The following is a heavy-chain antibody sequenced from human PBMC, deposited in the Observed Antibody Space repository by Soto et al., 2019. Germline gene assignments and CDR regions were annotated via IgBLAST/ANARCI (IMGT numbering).Heavy chain of an antibody. CDR2: ISYDGSDK. CDR1: GFTVNNSG. CDR3: VKDRVPGAYGNYYGMDV. V-gene: IGHV3-30*18. D-gene: IGHD5-12*01. J-gene: IGHJ6*02. Sequence: GALRVGCRVSGFTVNNSGMHWVRQAPGKGLEWMAVISYDGSDKYYADSVKGRVIISRDNSKNTLNLEMNSLRAEDTAIYYCVKDRVPGAYGNYYGMDVWGQGTTVTVSS.